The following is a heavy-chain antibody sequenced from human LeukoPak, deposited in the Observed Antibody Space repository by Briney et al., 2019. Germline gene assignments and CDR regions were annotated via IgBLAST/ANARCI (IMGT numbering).Heavy chain of an antibody. Sequence: GGSLRLSCAASGFTFSSYSMNWVRQAPGKGLEWVSSISSSSSYIYYADSVKGRFTISRDNAKNSPYLQMNSLRAEDTAVYYCAREAYCSGGSCFFFDYWGQGTLVTVSS. V-gene: IGHV3-21*01. CDR3: AREAYCSGGSCFFFDY. D-gene: IGHD2-15*01. CDR2: ISSSSSYI. J-gene: IGHJ4*02. CDR1: GFTFSSYS.